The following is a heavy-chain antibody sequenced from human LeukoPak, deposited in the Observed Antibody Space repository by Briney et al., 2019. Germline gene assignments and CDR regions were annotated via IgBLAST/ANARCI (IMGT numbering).Heavy chain of an antibody. CDR3: ARGPGGGSGSYYSLDY. CDR2: ISYDGSNK. D-gene: IGHD3-10*01. Sequence: GRSLRLSCAASGFTFSSYAMHWVRQAPGKGLEWVAVISYDGSNKYYADSVKGRFTISRDNSKNTLYLQMNSLRAEDTAVYYCARGPGGGSGSYYSLDYWGQGTLVTVSS. J-gene: IGHJ4*02. CDR1: GFTFSSYA. V-gene: IGHV3-30-3*01.